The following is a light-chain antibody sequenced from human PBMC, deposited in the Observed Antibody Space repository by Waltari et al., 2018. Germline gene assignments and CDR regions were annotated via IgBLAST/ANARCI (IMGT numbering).Light chain of an antibody. CDR3: QQYYSTPPT. J-gene: IGKJ1*01. CDR1: QSVLYSSNNKNY. CDR2: WAS. Sequence: DIVMTQSPDSLAVSLGERATINCKSSQSVLYSSNNKNYLAWYQQKPGQPPKLLIYWASTRESGVPARFSGSGSGTDFTLTISSLQAEDVAVYYCQQYYSTPPTFGQGTKVENK. V-gene: IGKV4-1*01.